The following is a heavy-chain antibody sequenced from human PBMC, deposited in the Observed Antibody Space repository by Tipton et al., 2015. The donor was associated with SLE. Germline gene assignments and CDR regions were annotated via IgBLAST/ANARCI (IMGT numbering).Heavy chain of an antibody. D-gene: IGHD1-26*01. V-gene: IGHV4-59*12. Sequence: TLSLTCTVSGGSISSYYWTWIRQSPGKGLEWIGTVYSGGNTYHIPSLKTRVTISVDTSRNQFSLKLTSVTAADTAVYYCAIPTVGATGGFDSWGHGTLVIVSS. CDR1: GGSISSYY. J-gene: IGHJ4*01. CDR2: VYSGGNT. CDR3: AIPTVGATGGFDS.